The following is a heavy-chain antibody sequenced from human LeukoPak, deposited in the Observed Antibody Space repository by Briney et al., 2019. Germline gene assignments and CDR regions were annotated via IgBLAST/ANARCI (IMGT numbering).Heavy chain of an antibody. D-gene: IGHD3-22*01. CDR1: RFTFSSYA. Sequence: QPGGSLRLSCAASRFTFSSYAMSWVRQAPGKGLEWVSRISSSGGSTYYADPVKGRFTISRDNSKDTLYLQMNSLRAEDTAIYYCASSYYYDGTGFDYWGQGTLVTVSS. CDR2: ISSSGGST. V-gene: IGHV3-23*01. J-gene: IGHJ4*02. CDR3: ASSYYYDGTGFDY.